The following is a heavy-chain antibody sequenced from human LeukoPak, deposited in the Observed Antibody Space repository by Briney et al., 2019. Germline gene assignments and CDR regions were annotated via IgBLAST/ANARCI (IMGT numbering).Heavy chain of an antibody. D-gene: IGHD3-10*01. J-gene: IGHJ5*02. CDR2: ISYDGSNK. CDR3: ARDSGSGFDP. Sequence: GGSLRLSCAASGFTFSSYGMHWVRQAPGKGLEWVAVISYDGSNKYYADSVKGRFTISRDNSKNTPYLQMNSLRAEDTAVYYCARDSGSGFDPWGQGTLVTVSS. CDR1: GFTFSSYG. V-gene: IGHV3-30*03.